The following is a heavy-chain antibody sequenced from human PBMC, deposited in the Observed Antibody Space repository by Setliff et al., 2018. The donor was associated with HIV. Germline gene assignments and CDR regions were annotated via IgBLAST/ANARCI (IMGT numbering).Heavy chain of an antibody. J-gene: IGHJ5*02. CDR1: DDFISSSSYY. CDR3: ARDLTSNSNCFEP. D-gene: IGHD4-4*01. V-gene: IGHV4-39*02. CDR2: MSYSGST. Sequence: SETLSLTCTVSDDFISSSSYYWGWIRQPPGKGLEWIGSMSYSGSTYNNPSLKSRVTMSVDTSKNQFSLKLTSVTAADTAIYYCARDLTSNSNCFEPWGQGTLVTVSS.